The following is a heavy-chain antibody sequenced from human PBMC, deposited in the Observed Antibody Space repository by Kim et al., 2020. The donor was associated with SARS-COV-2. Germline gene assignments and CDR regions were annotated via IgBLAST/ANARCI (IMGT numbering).Heavy chain of an antibody. D-gene: IGHD3-3*01. J-gene: IGHJ6*02. Sequence: GGSLRLSCAASGFTFSSYAMHWVRQAPGKGLEWVAVISYDGSNKYYADSVKGRFTISRDNSKNTLYLQMNSLRAEDTAVYYCARGWGGFLESLGGMDVWGQGTTVTVSS. CDR3: ARGWGGFLESLGGMDV. CDR2: ISYDGSNK. V-gene: IGHV3-30-3*01. CDR1: GFTFSSYA.